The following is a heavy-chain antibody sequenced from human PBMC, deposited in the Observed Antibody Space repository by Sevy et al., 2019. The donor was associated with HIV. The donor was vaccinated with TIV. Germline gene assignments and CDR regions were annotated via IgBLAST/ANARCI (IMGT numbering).Heavy chain of an antibody. D-gene: IGHD3-16*01. Sequence: ASVKVSCKTFGYTFKTYGISWVRQAPGQGLEWMGWISAYSGDTNFAQKFQGRVTMTTDTSTSTAYMELSSLRSDDTAVYFCARDKPQGVVRIPGSMWGGVDYWGQGTVVTVSS. CDR3: ARDKPQGVVRIPGSMWGGVDY. CDR1: GYTFKTYG. V-gene: IGHV1-18*01. J-gene: IGHJ4*02. CDR2: ISAYSGDT.